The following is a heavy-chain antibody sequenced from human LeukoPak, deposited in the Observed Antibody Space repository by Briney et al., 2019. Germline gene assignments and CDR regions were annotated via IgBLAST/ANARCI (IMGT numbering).Heavy chain of an antibody. CDR3: AREGDSSSWYSH. V-gene: IGHV1-2*02. CDR1: GYTFTGYY. J-gene: IGHJ4*02. D-gene: IGHD6-13*01. Sequence: ASVKVSCKASGYTFTGYYMHWVRQAPGQGLEWMGWINPNSGGTNYAQKFQGRVTMTRDTSTSTVYMELSSLRSEDTAVYYCAREGDSSSWYSHWGQGTLVTVSS. CDR2: INPNSGGT.